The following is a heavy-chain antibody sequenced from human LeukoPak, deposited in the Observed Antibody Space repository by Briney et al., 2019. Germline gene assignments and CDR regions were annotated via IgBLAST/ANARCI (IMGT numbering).Heavy chain of an antibody. CDR2: ISAYNGNT. J-gene: IGHJ4*02. D-gene: IGHD3-16*02. V-gene: IGHV1-18*01. Sequence: GASVKVSCKASGYTFTSYGMSWVRQAPGQGLEWMGWISAYNGNTNYAEKLQGRVTMTTDTSKSTAYMELRSLRSDDTAVYYCARDRTYYDYVWGSYRPFGFGYWGQGTLVTVSS. CDR3: ARDRTYYDYVWGSYRPFGFGY. CDR1: GYTFTSYG.